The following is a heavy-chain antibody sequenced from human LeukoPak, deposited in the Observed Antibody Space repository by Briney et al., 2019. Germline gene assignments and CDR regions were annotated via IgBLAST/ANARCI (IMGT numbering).Heavy chain of an antibody. D-gene: IGHD3-22*01. V-gene: IGHV3-11*01. J-gene: IGHJ4*02. CDR1: GFTFSDYY. Sequence: GGSLRLSCAASGFTFSDYYMSWIRQAPGKGLEWVSYISSSGSTIYYADSVKGRFTISRDNAKNSLYLQMNSLRAEDTAVHYCARQSYYYDSSGHYVYYFDYWGQGTPVTVSS. CDR3: ARQSYYYDSSGHYVYYFDY. CDR2: ISSSGSTI.